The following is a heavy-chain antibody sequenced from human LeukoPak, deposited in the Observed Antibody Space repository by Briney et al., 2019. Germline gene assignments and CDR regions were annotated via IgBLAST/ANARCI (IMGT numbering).Heavy chain of an antibody. Sequence: SQTLSLTCNVTGGSISSGGYYWSWIRQQPGKGLEWIGYIYYSGSTYYNPSLKSRVTISVDTSKSQLSLKLSSVTAAGTAVYYCASPPEPYGSGSYYNHWGQGTLATVSS. CDR3: ASPPEPYGSGSYYNH. CDR2: IYYSGST. D-gene: IGHD3-10*01. CDR1: GGSISSGGYY. V-gene: IGHV4-31*03. J-gene: IGHJ5*02.